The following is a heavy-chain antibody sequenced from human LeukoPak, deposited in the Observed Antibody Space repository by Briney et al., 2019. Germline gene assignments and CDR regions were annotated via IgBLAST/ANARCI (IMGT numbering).Heavy chain of an antibody. CDR1: GFSFSNYE. CDR2: ITASSTTI. J-gene: IGHJ4*02. D-gene: IGHD6-19*01. V-gene: IGHV3-48*03. Sequence: GGSLRLSCAASGFSFSNYEMNWVRQAPGKGLEWISYITASSTTIYYADSVKGRFTISRDNAKNSLYLQMNSLRAEDTAVYYCAKDQWQFWGQGTLVTVSS. CDR3: AKDQWQF.